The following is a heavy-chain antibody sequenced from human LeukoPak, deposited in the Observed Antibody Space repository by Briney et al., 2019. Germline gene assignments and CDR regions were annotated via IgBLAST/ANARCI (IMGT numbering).Heavy chain of an antibody. J-gene: IGHJ4*02. CDR3: ASYTSTIFGVVIDY. V-gene: IGHV4-61*02. CDR2: IYTSGST. CDR1: GGSISSGSYY. Sequence: SETLSLTCTVSGGSISSGSYYWSWIRQPAGKGLEWIGRIYTSGSTNYNPSLKSRVTISVDTSKNQFSLKLSSVTAADTAVYYCASYTSTIFGVVIDYWGQETLVTVSS. D-gene: IGHD3-3*01.